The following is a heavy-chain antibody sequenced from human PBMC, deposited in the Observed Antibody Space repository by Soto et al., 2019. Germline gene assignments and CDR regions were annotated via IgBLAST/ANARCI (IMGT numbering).Heavy chain of an antibody. D-gene: IGHD3-22*01. J-gene: IGHJ4*02. Sequence: QVQLQESGPGLVKPSETLSLTCAVSGDSISSYYCMWIRQPPGKGLESIDYLYYGRSANYNPSPKSRVTLSVDTSTNQCSLTLSSMTAADTAVYYCALRSMAVVPEYWGQGTLVTVSS. CDR1: GDSISSYY. CDR2: LYYGRSA. V-gene: IGHV4-59*01. CDR3: ALRSMAVVPEY.